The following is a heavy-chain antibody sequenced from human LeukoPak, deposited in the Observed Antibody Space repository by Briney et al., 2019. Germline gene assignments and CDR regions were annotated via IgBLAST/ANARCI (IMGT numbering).Heavy chain of an antibody. Sequence: ASLKVSCKASGYTFTSYGISWVRQAPGQGLEWMGWISAYNGNTNYAQKLQGRVTMTTDTSTSTAYMELRSLRSDDTAVYYCARETPSNLYDFWSGYYTTNYYYGMDVWGQGTTVTVSS. J-gene: IGHJ6*02. V-gene: IGHV1-18*01. CDR1: GYTFTSYG. CDR3: ARETPSNLYDFWSGYYTTNYYYGMDV. CDR2: ISAYNGNT. D-gene: IGHD3-3*01.